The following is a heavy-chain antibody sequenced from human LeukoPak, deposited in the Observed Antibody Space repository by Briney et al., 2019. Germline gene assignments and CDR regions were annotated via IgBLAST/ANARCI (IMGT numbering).Heavy chain of an antibody. D-gene: IGHD2-8*01. CDR2: IQYDGSNA. J-gene: IGHJ6*03. V-gene: IGHV3-30*02. CDR1: RFTFSSYG. Sequence: GGSLRLSCAASRFTFSSYGMHWVRQAPGKGPEWVAYIQYDGSNAQYADSVKGRFSISRDSSKNILYLQMNSLRAEDTAVYYCAKDRCSNGVGCYYYYMDVWGKGTTVTISS. CDR3: AKDRCSNGVGCYYYYMDV.